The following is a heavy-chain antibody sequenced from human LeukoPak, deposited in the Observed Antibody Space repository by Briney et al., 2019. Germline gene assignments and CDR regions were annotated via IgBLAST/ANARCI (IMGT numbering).Heavy chain of an antibody. D-gene: IGHD2-15*01. CDR1: GASLSSYF. V-gene: IGHV4-59*01. J-gene: IGHJ4*02. CDR3: ARYVAAGGFDY. CDR2: VYDSGST. Sequence: SETLSLTCTVSGASLSSYFWSWIRQPPGKGLEWIGYVYDSGSTNYNPSLKSRVTISVDTSKNHFSLKLSSVTAVDTAVYYCARYVAAGGFDYWGQGTLVTVSS.